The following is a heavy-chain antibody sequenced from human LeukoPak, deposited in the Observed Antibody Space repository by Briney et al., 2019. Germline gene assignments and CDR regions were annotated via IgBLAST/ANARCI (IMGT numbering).Heavy chain of an antibody. CDR2: IIPIFGTA. CDR3: ASTFPWEKRDIRYGMDV. V-gene: IGHV1-69*13. D-gene: IGHD1-26*01. J-gene: IGHJ6*02. Sequence: SVKVSCKASGGTFSSYAISWVRQAPGQGLEWMGGIIPIFGTANYAQKFQGRVRITADESTSTAYMELSSLRPEDTAVYYCASTFPWEKRDIRYGMDVWGQGTTVTVSS. CDR1: GGTFSSYA.